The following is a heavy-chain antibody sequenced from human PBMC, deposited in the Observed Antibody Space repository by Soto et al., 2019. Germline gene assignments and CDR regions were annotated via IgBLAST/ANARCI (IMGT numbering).Heavy chain of an antibody. CDR3: AEGPLGLRFCYSSGYYRP. Sequence: ASVKVSCKASGYTFTSYDINWVRQATGQGLEWMGWMNPNSGNTGYAQKFQGRVTMSRNTSISTAYMELSSLGSEDTAVFYCAEGPLGLRFCYSSGYYRPWGQGTLVTVSS. D-gene: IGHD3-22*01. CDR2: MNPNSGNT. J-gene: IGHJ5*02. V-gene: IGHV1-8*01. CDR1: GYTFTSYD.